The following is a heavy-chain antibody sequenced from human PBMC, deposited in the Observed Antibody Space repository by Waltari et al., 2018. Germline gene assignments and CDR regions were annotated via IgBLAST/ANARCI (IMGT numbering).Heavy chain of an antibody. CDR2: INPNSGGT. V-gene: IGHV1-2*06. CDR3: ARDRENCGGDCSSDAFDI. CDR1: GYTFTGYY. J-gene: IGHJ3*02. Sequence: QVQLVQSGAEVKKPGASVKVSCKASGYTFTGYYMHWVRQAPGQGLEWMGRINPNSGGTNYAQKFQGRVTMTRDTSISTAYMELGRLRSDDTAVYYCARDRENCGGDCSSDAFDIWGQGTMVTVSS. D-gene: IGHD2-21*01.